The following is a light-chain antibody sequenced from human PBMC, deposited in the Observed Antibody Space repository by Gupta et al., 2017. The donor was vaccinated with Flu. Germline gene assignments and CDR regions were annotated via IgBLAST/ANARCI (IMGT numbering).Light chain of an antibody. CDR1: NDIRNY. V-gene: IGKV1-27*01. J-gene: IGKJ5*01. CDR2: EAS. Sequence: DMPMTQSPSSLSASVGDRVIISCRASNDIRNYLAWYQQRPGKTPELLIYEASTLKSGVPSRFSGSGFGTDFALTINGRQQEDAASYYCQKENISPISVGQGTLLDIK. CDR3: QKENISPIS.